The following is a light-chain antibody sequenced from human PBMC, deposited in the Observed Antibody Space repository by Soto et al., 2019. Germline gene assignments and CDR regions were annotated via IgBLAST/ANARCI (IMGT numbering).Light chain of an antibody. CDR1: SXDVGGYNY. CDR2: EVN. Sequence: QSALTQPASVSGYLGQSITISCTGTSXDVGGYNYVSWYQHHPGRAPKLLIYEVNIRPSGVSSHFSGSKSGNTASLTIAGLQAEDEADYYCSSYTDTSTFVFGTGTKVTVL. J-gene: IGLJ1*01. CDR3: SSYTDTSTFV. V-gene: IGLV2-14*01.